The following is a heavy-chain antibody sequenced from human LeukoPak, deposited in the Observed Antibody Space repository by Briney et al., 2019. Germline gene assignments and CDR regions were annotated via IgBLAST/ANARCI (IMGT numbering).Heavy chain of an antibody. CDR1: GGSTSSYY. V-gene: IGHV4-59*01. Sequence: SETLSLTSTVSGGSTSSYYWSWIRQTPGKGLGWIGYMYYSGTINYNPSLKSRVTISVDTSKNQFSLKLSSMTPADTAMYYCSRAWDTDYFDYWGQGTLVTVSS. CDR2: MYYSGTI. CDR3: SRAWDTDYFDY. D-gene: IGHD1-26*01. J-gene: IGHJ4*02.